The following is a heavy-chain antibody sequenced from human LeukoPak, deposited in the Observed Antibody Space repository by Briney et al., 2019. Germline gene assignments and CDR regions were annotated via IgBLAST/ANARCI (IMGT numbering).Heavy chain of an antibody. Sequence: SETLSLTCTVSGGSIGSGGYSWSWIRQPPGKGLEWIGYIYFSGSTNYNPSLKSRVTISVDTSKNQFSLKLSSVTAADTAVYYCARSKSQSGSYRYYFDYWGQGTLVTVSS. J-gene: IGHJ4*02. CDR3: ARSKSQSGSYRYYFDY. CDR2: IYFSGST. V-gene: IGHV4-61*08. CDR1: GGSIGSGGYS. D-gene: IGHD1-26*01.